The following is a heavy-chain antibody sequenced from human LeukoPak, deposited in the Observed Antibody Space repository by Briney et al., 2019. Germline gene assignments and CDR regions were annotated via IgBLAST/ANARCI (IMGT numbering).Heavy chain of an antibody. J-gene: IGHJ2*01. CDR2: ISTYNGKT. D-gene: IGHD2-15*01. Sequence: AXVKVSXKASGYTFTTYAISWVRQAPGQGLEWMGWISTYNGKTNYAQKFQGRVTLTTDTSTRKDYMDLRSLGDDDRAVYHCARVALGSWYFDLWGRGTLVTVSS. CDR1: GYTFTTYA. CDR3: ARVALGSWYFDL. V-gene: IGHV1-18*01.